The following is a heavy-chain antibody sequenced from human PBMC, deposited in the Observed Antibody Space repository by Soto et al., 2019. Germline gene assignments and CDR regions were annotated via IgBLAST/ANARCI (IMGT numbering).Heavy chain of an antibody. V-gene: IGHV1-18*01. D-gene: IGHD3-16*02. CDR2: ISAYNGNT. J-gene: IGHJ4*02. CDR1: GYTFTSYG. Sequence: QVQLVQSGAEVKKPGASVKVCCKASGYTFTSYGISWVRQAPGQGLEWMGWISAYNGNTNYAQKLQGRVTMTTDTSTSTAYMELRSLRSDDTAVYYCARAPYYDYIWGSYRSEPEADYWGQGTLVTVSS. CDR3: ARAPYYDYIWGSYRSEPEADY.